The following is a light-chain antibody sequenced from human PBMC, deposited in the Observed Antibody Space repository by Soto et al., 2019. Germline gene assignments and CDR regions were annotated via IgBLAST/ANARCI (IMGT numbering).Light chain of an antibody. CDR1: QSISTY. CDR2: SAS. CDR3: QQCYCNRRT. V-gene: IGKV1-39*01. Sequence: EIQMTQSPATLSAAVGDRVTITCRASQSISTYLNWYQQKLGKAPTLLIYSASRLQSWVPSRFSGGGSWTDFTVTINSVQPEDWGSYFCQQCYCNRRTFGKGTRVEIK. J-gene: IGKJ1*01.